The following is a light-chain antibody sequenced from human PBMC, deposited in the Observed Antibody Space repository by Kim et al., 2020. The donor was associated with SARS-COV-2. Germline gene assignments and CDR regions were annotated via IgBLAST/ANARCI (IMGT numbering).Light chain of an antibody. J-gene: IGKJ2*01. Sequence: EIVLTQSPATLSLSPAERATLSCRASQSVSSNLAWYQQKTGQAPRLLIFDASTRATCIPARFSGSGSGTDFTLTISSLEPEDFAVYYCHQRSNWPPYTFGQGTTLEF. CDR3: HQRSNWPPYT. V-gene: IGKV3-11*01. CDR2: DAS. CDR1: QSVSSN.